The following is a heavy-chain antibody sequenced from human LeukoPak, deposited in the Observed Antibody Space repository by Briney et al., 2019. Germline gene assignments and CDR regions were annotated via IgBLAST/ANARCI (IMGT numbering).Heavy chain of an antibody. Sequence: GGSLRLSCAASGFTFSDYYMNWIRQAPGKGLEWVSYISSSGNTIYYADSVKGRFTISGDNAKNSLYLQMNSLRAEDTAVYYCARDLIAAAFDYWGQGTLVTVSS. CDR1: GFTFSDYY. V-gene: IGHV3-11*01. D-gene: IGHD6-13*01. CDR3: ARDLIAAAFDY. CDR2: ISSSGNTI. J-gene: IGHJ4*02.